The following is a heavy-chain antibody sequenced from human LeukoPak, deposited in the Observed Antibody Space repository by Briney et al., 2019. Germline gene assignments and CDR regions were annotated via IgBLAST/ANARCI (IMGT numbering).Heavy chain of an antibody. J-gene: IGHJ4*02. Sequence: PGESLRLSCAASGFTFSSYSMNWVRQAPGKGLEWVSSISSSSSYIYYADSVKGRFTISRDNAKNSLYLQMNSLRAEDTAVYYCAREGRFGTAAEKIDYWGQGTLVTVSS. D-gene: IGHD6-13*01. CDR1: GFTFSSYS. CDR3: AREGRFGTAAEKIDY. V-gene: IGHV3-21*01. CDR2: ISSSSSYI.